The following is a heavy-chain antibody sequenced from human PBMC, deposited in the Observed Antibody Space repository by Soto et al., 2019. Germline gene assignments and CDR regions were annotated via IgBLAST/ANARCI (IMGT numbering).Heavy chain of an antibody. Sequence: ASVKVCCKASGYTFTSYGISWVRQAPGQGLEWMGWISAYNGNTNYAQKLQGRVTMTTDTSTSTAYMELRSLRSDDTAVYYCASIGTDIVVVPAAMLEAFDIWGQGTMVTVSS. CDR2: ISAYNGNT. CDR1: GYTFTSYG. CDR3: ASIGTDIVVVPAAMLEAFDI. D-gene: IGHD2-2*01. J-gene: IGHJ3*02. V-gene: IGHV1-18*01.